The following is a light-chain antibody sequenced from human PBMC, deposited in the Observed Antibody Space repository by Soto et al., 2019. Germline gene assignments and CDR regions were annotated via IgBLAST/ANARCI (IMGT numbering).Light chain of an antibody. CDR3: QFCDSSLGAVV. CDR2: GND. Sequence: QAVLTQPPSVSGAPGQRVTISCTGSSSNIGAVYDVHWYQQFPGTTPRVVIYGNDNRPSGVPARFSASKSGTSASLTITGLQADDEADYYCQFCDSSLGAVVFGGGTQLTVL. V-gene: IGLV1-40*01. J-gene: IGLJ2*01. CDR1: SSNIGAVYD.